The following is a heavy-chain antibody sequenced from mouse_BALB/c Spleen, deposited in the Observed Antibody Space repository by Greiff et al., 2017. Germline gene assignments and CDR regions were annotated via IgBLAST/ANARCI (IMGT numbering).Heavy chain of an antibody. J-gene: IGHJ4*01. CDR3: ARRDTRDYYAMDY. V-gene: IGHV1-67*01. Sequence: QVQLQQSGPELVRPGVSVKISCKGSGYTFTDYAMHWVKQSHAKSLEWIGVISTYYGNTNYNQKFKGKATMTVDKSSSTAYMELARLTSEDSAIYYCARRDTRDYYAMDYWGQGTSVTVSS. CDR1: GYTFTDYA. D-gene: IGHD2-12*01. CDR2: ISTYYGNT.